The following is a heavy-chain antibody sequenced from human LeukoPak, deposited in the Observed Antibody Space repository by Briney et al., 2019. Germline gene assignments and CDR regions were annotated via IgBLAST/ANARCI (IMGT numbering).Heavy chain of an antibody. V-gene: IGHV1-2*02. J-gene: IGHJ4*02. CDR3: ARVPYQLLPGSLLAY. CDR1: GYTFTGYY. D-gene: IGHD2-2*01. Sequence: GASVKVSCKASGYTFTGYYMHWVRQAPGQGLEWMGWINPNSGGTNYAQKFQGRVTMTRDTSISTAYMELSRLRSDDTAVYYCARVPYQLLPGSLLAYWGRGTLVTVSS. CDR2: INPNSGGT.